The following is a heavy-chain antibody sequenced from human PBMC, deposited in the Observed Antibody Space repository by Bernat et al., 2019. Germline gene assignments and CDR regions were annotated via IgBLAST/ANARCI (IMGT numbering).Heavy chain of an antibody. CDR1: GGSFSGYY. D-gene: IGHD6-13*01. Sequence: QVQLQQWGAGLLKPSETLSLTCAVYGGSFSGYYWSWIRQPPVKGLEWIGEINHSGSTNYNPSLKSRVTISVDTSKNQFSLKLSSVTAADTAVYYCARGIAAAGTLLYGMDVWGQGTTVTVSS. CDR2: INHSGST. J-gene: IGHJ6*02. CDR3: ARGIAAAGTLLYGMDV. V-gene: IGHV4-34*01.